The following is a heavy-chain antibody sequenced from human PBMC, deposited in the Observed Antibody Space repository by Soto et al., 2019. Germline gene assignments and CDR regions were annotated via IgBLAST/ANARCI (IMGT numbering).Heavy chain of an antibody. V-gene: IGHV3-30*18. CDR2: ISYDGSNK. CDR1: GFTFSSYG. J-gene: IGHJ6*02. Sequence: QVQLVESGGGVVQPGRSLRLSCAASGFTFSSYGMHWVRQAPGKGLEWVAVISYDGSNKYYADSVKGRFTISRDNSKNGXXLQMNSLRAEDTAVYYCAKGAVAGTRVYYYYGMDVWGQGTTVTVSS. CDR3: AKGAVAGTRVYYYYGMDV. D-gene: IGHD6-19*01.